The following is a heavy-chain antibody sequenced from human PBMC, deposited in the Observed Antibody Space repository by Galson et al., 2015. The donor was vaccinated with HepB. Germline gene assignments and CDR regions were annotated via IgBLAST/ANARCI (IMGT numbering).Heavy chain of an antibody. Sequence: SVKVSCKASGGTFSSYAISWVRQAPGQGLEWMGGIIPIFGTANYAQKFQGRVTITADESTSTAYMELSSLRSEDTAVYYCARGGSTSCYGVVECYYYYGMDVWGQGTTVTVSS. J-gene: IGHJ6*02. CDR1: GGTFSSYA. V-gene: IGHV1-69*13. D-gene: IGHD2-2*01. CDR2: IIPIFGTA. CDR3: ARGGSTSCYGVVECYYYYGMDV.